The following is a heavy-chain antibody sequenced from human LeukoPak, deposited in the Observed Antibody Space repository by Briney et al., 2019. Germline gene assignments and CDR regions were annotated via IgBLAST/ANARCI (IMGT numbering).Heavy chain of an antibody. Sequence: GGSLRLSXVASGFTVSSNYMSWVRQAPGKGLEWVSVIYSSGTTYYADSVKGRFTISRDNSKNTLYLQMNGLRAEDTAIYYCAKDDGNNAKLLLDYWGQGTLVTVSS. CDR1: GFTVSSNY. CDR2: IYSSGTT. V-gene: IGHV3-53*01. J-gene: IGHJ4*02. CDR3: AKDDGNNAKLLLDY. D-gene: IGHD2/OR15-2a*01.